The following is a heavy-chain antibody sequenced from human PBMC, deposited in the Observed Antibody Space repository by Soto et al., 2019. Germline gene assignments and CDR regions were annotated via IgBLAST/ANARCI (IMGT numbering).Heavy chain of an antibody. CDR2: ISYDGSNK. J-gene: IGHJ4*02. D-gene: IGHD6-19*01. V-gene: IGHV3-30-3*01. CDR3: ARAAVAGKRFASQYYFDY. CDR1: GFTFSSYA. Sequence: GGSLRLSCAASGFTFSSYAMHWVRQAPGKGLEWVAVISYDGSNKYYADSVKGRFTISRDNSKNTLYLQMNSLRAEDTAVYYCARAAVAGKRFASQYYFDYWGQGTLVTVSS.